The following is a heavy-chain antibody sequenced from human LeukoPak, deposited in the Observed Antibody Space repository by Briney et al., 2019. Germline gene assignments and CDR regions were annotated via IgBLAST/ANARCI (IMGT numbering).Heavy chain of an antibody. CDR3: ARDPDCSSTSCLSDY. J-gene: IGHJ4*02. CDR1: GGTFSSYA. V-gene: IGHV1-69*04. Sequence: ASVTVSCKASGGTFSSYAISWVRQAPGQGLEWMGRIIPILGIANYAQKFQGRVTITADKSTSTAYMELSSLRSEDTAVYYCARDPDCSSTSCLSDYWGQGTLVTVSS. D-gene: IGHD2-2*01. CDR2: IIPILGIA.